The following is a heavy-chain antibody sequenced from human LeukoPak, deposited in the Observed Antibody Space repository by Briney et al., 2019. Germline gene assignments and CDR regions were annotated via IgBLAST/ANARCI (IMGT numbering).Heavy chain of an antibody. Sequence: PSETLSLTCTVSGRPISSYYWSCLPQPPGKGRVWIGYIYYSGSTNYNPSLKSRVTISVDTSKNQSSLKLSSVTAADTAVYYCARGFTDTAMVFDYWGQGTLVTVSS. D-gene: IGHD5-18*01. CDR3: ARGFTDTAMVFDY. V-gene: IGHV4-59*01. CDR1: GRPISSYY. CDR2: IYYSGST. J-gene: IGHJ4*02.